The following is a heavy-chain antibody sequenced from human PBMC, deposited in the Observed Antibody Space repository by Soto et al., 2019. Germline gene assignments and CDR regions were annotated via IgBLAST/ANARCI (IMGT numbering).Heavy chain of an antibody. CDR1: GYTFSNYY. D-gene: IGHD5-12*01. CDR2: INPSGGST. Sequence: QVQLVQSGAEVKKPGASVKVSCKASGYTFSNYYMHWVRQAPGQGLEWMGIINPSGGSTSYGQKFQGRVTMPRDTSTSTVYMELSTLRSEDTAVYYCARDRDGYNGAFDYWGQGTLVTVSS. CDR3: ARDRDGYNGAFDY. V-gene: IGHV1-46*03. J-gene: IGHJ4*02.